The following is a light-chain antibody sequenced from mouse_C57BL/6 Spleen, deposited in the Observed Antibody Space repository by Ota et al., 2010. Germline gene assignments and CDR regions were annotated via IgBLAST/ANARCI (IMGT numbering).Light chain of an antibody. J-gene: IGKJ1*01. Sequence: DIVMTQAAPSLPVTPGESVSISCRSSKSLLHSNGNTYLHWYLQKPGQSPNLLICKVSDRFSGVPDRFSGSGSGTDFTLKISRVEAEDLGVYYCFQGSHVPWTFGGGTKLEIK. CDR1: KSLLHSNGNTY. CDR3: FQGSHVPWT. V-gene: IGKV1-110*01. CDR2: KVS.